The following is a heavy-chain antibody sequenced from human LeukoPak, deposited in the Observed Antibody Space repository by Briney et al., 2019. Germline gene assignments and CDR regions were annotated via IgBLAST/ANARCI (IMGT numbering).Heavy chain of an antibody. CDR2: IYHSGST. D-gene: IGHD6-6*01. Sequence: PSETLSLTFTVSGGSISSGGYYWSWIRQPPGKGLEWIGYIYHSGSTYYNPSLKSRVTISVDRSKNQFSLKLSSVTAVDTAVYYCARAFEYSSSADLWGQGTMATVSS. J-gene: IGHJ3*01. V-gene: IGHV4-30-2*01. CDR3: ARAFEYSSSADL. CDR1: GGSISSGGYY.